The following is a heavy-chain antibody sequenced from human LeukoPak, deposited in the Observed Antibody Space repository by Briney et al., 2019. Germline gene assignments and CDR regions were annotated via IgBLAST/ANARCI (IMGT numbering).Heavy chain of an antibody. CDR1: GGTFSSYA. CDR3: ASHGFAGRRDAFDI. D-gene: IGHD1-1*01. CDR2: IIPIFGTA. J-gene: IGHJ3*02. V-gene: IGHV1-69*01. Sequence: SVKVSCKASGGTFSSYAISWVRQAPGQGLEWMGGIIPIFGTANYAQKFQGRVTITADESTSTAYMELSSLRSEDTAVYYCASHGFAGRRDAFDIWGQGTMVTVSS.